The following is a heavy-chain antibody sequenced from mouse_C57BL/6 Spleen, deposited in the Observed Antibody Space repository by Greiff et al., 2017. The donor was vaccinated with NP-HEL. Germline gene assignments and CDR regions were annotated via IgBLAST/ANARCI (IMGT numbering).Heavy chain of an antibody. CDR1: GYTFTSYW. D-gene: IGHD1-1*01. V-gene: IGHV1-53*01. J-gene: IGHJ3*01. CDR3: ARKGYYGSSYVAY. CDR2: INPSNGGT. Sequence: QVHVKQPGTELVKPGASVKLSCKASGYTFTSYWMHWVKQRPGQGLEWIGNINPSNGGTNYNEKFKSKATLTVDKSSSTAYMQLSSLTSEDSAVYYCARKGYYGSSYVAYWGQGTLVTVSA.